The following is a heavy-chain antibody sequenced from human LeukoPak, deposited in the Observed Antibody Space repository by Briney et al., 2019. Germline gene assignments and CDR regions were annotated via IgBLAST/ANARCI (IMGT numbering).Heavy chain of an antibody. Sequence: PGGSLRLSCAASGFTFSNYAMSWVRQAPGKGLEWISYLSSDNYTIYYADSVKGRFIISRDNAKDSLYLQMNSLRAEDTAVYYCARVATDGGGFDPWGQGTLVTVSS. V-gene: IGHV3-48*01. D-gene: IGHD3-16*01. CDR3: ARVATDGGGFDP. CDR1: GFTFSNYA. CDR2: LSSDNYTI. J-gene: IGHJ5*02.